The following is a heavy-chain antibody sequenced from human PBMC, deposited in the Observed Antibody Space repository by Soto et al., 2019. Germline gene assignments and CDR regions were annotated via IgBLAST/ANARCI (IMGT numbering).Heavy chain of an antibody. CDR3: ARAFVYDILTGYYLRYGMDV. J-gene: IGHJ6*02. D-gene: IGHD3-9*01. Sequence: PSETLSLTCAVYGGSFCGYYWSWIRQPPGKGLEWIGEINHSGSTNYNPSLKSRVTISVDTSKNQFSLKLSSVTAADTAVYYCARAFVYDILTGYYLRYGMDVWGQGTTVTVS. CDR1: GGSFCGYY. V-gene: IGHV4-34*01. CDR2: INHSGST.